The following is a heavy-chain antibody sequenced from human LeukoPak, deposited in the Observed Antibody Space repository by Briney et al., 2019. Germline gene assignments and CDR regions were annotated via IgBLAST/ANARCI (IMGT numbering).Heavy chain of an antibody. Sequence: ASVKVSCKASGYTFTDYYMNWVRQAPGQERGLEWMGWINPNNGGTKYAQKFQGRVTMTRDTSISTAYMELRGLKSDDTAIYYCANFDSTMVSGIDYWGQGTLVTVSS. D-gene: IGHD5-18*01. CDR3: ANFDSTMVSGIDY. CDR2: INPNNGGT. V-gene: IGHV1-2*02. J-gene: IGHJ4*02. CDR1: GYTFTDYY.